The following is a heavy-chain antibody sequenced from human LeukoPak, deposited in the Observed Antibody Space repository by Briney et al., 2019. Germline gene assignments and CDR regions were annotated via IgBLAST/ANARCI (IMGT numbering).Heavy chain of an antibody. CDR3: ARGSPRDYDSSGYYYGLDP. J-gene: IGHJ5*02. CDR2: IYYSGST. CDR1: GGSISSSYYY. D-gene: IGHD3-22*01. Sequence: SETLSLTCTVSGGSISSSYYYWGWIRQPPGKGLEWIGSIYYSGSTYYNPSLKSRVTISVDTSKNQFSLKLTSVTAADTAVYYCARGSPRDYDSSGYYYGLDPWGQGTLVAVSS. V-gene: IGHV4-39*01.